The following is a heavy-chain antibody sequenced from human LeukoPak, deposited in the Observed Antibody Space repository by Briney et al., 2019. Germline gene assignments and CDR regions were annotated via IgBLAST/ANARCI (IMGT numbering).Heavy chain of an antibody. D-gene: IGHD3-3*01. J-gene: IGHJ4*02. CDR3: ARDLGDFWSGYYLFDY. V-gene: IGHV1-69*04. Sequence: SVKVSCKASGGTFSSYTISWVRQAPGQGLEWMGRIIPILGIANYAQKFQGRVTITADKSTSTAYMELSSLRSEDTAVYYCARDLGDFWSGYYLFDYWGQGTLVTVSS. CDR1: GGTFSSYT. CDR2: IIPILGIA.